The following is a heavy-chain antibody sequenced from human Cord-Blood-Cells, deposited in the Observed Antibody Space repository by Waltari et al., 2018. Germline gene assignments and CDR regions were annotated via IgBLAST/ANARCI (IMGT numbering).Heavy chain of an antibody. CDR2: INHSGST. CDR3: ARPGIAAAGRGAFDI. V-gene: IGHV4-34*01. CDR1: GGSFSGYY. J-gene: IGHJ3*02. Sequence: QVQLQQWGAGLLKPSETLSLTCAVYGGSFSGYYWRVIRQPPGKGLEWIGKINHSGSTNYNPSLKSRVTISVDTSKNQFSLKLSSVTAADTAVYYCARPGIAAAGRGAFDIWGQGTMVTVSS. D-gene: IGHD6-13*01.